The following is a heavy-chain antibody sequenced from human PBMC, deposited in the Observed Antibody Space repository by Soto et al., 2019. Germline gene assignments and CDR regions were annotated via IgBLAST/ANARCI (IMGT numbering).Heavy chain of an antibody. CDR1: GGSISSGGYY. J-gene: IGHJ6*02. CDR2: IYYSGGT. Sequence: SETLSLTCTVSGGSISSGGYYWSWIRQHPGKGLEWIGYIYYSGGTYYNPSLKSRVTISVDTSKNQFSLKLSSVTAADTAVYYCARDRTMVRGVDYYYYYGMDVWGQGTTVTVSS. CDR3: ARDRTMVRGVDYYYYYGMDV. D-gene: IGHD3-10*01. V-gene: IGHV4-31*03.